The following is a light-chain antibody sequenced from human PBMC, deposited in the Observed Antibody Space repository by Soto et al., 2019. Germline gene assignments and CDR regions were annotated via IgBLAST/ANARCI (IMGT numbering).Light chain of an antibody. J-gene: IGKJ4*01. Sequence: DIQMTQSPSSLSVSVGDRVTITCRVSQSISSYLNWYQQKPGKAPKLLIYAASSLQSGVPSRFSGSGSGTDFTLTISSLQPEDFATYYCQQSYSTPPLTFGGGTKVEIK. CDR3: QQSYSTPPLT. CDR2: AAS. CDR1: QSISSY. V-gene: IGKV1-39*01.